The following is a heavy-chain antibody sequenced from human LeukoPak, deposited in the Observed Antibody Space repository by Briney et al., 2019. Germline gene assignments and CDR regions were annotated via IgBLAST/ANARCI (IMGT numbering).Heavy chain of an antibody. CDR2: INHSGST. CDR3: ARRGLDIVVVPAAIGGYEDGFPFDY. D-gene: IGHD2-2*01. Sequence: PETLSLTCAVYGGSFSGYYWSWIRQPPGKGLEWIGEINHSGSTNYNPSLKSRVTISVDTSKNQFSLKLSSVTAADTAVYYCARRGLDIVVVPAAIGGYEDGFPFDYWGQGTLVTVSS. J-gene: IGHJ4*02. CDR1: GGSFSGYY. V-gene: IGHV4-34*01.